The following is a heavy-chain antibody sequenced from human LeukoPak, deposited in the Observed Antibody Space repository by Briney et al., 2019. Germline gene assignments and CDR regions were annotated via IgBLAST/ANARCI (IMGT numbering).Heavy chain of an antibody. V-gene: IGHV3-30*02. CDR1: GFTFTSYG. Sequence: PGGSLRLSCAASGFTFTSYGMHWVRQAPGKGLEWVAFIRYDGSNKYYADSVKGRFTISRDNSKNTLFLQMNSLRAEDTAVYYCAKADSSGYYSYFDYWGQGTLVTVSS. CDR2: IRYDGSNK. CDR3: AKADSSGYYSYFDY. D-gene: IGHD3-22*01. J-gene: IGHJ4*02.